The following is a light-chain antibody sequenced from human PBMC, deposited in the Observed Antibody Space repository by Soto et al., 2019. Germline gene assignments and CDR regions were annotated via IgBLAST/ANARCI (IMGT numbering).Light chain of an antibody. V-gene: IGKV1-5*03. Sequence: IQMTQSPSTLSASVGDRVTITCRASQSISTWLAWYQQKPGKAPKLLIYKASTLESGVPSRISGSGSGTEFTLTISSLQPDDFATYYCQQYDSYWTFGQGTKVDIK. CDR3: QQYDSYWT. J-gene: IGKJ1*01. CDR1: QSISTW. CDR2: KAS.